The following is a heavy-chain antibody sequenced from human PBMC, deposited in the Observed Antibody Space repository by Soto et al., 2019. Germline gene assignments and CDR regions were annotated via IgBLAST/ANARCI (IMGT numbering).Heavy chain of an antibody. CDR1: GGTFSSYA. CDR3: ASFRGYSYGFWFDP. J-gene: IGHJ5*02. D-gene: IGHD5-18*01. CDR2: IIPIFGTA. V-gene: IGHV1-69*06. Sequence: KVSCKASGGTFSSYAISWVRQAHGQGLEWMGGIIPIFGTANYAQKFQGRVTITADKSTSTAYMNLSSMIFEVTAVYYCASFRGYSYGFWFDPWGQGTLVTVSS.